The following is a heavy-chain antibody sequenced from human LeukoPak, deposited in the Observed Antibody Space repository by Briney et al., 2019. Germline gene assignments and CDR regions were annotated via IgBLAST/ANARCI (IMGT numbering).Heavy chain of an antibody. J-gene: IGHJ3*02. Sequence: GGSLNSSVEALGLPFSAYPITWFGQAPGKGLEWVSGISGRGGGTYYADSVKGRFTISRDNSKNTLYLQMNSLRAEDTAVYYCAKVKGEVIGAFDIWGQGTMVTVSS. CDR1: GLPFSAYP. CDR2: ISGRGGGT. CDR3: AKVKGEVIGAFDI. V-gene: IGHV3-23*01. D-gene: IGHD3-16*01.